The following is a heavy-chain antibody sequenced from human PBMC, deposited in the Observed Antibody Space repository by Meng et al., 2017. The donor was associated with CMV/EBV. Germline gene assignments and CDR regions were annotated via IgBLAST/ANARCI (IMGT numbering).Heavy chain of an antibody. CDR1: GGTFSSYA. CDR2: IIPILGIA. J-gene: IGHJ6*02. Sequence: SVKVSCKASGGTFSSYAISWVRQAPGQGLEWMGGIIPILGIANYAQKFQGRVTITADKSTSTAYMELSSLRSEDTAVYHCARDRYCSSTSCHHHSPYGIDVWGQGTTVTVSS. V-gene: IGHV1-69*10. D-gene: IGHD2-2*01. CDR3: ARDRYCSSTSCHHHSPYGIDV.